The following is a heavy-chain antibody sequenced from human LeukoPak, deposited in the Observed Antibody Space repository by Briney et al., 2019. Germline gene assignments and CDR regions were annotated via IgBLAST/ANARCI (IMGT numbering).Heavy chain of an antibody. CDR2: IKQDGSEK. Sequence: GGSLRLSCAASGFTFSSYWMSWVRQAPGKGLEWVANIKQDGSEKYYVDSVKGRFTTSRDNAKNSLYLQMNSLRAEDTAVYYCATLRFIAVAGSYYFDYWGQGTLVTVSS. V-gene: IGHV3-7*01. CDR1: GFTFSSYW. D-gene: IGHD6-19*01. J-gene: IGHJ4*02. CDR3: ATLRFIAVAGSYYFDY.